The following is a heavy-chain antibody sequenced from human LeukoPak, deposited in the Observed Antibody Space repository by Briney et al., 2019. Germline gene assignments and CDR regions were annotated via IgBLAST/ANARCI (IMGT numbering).Heavy chain of an antibody. V-gene: IGHV3-21*01. CDR2: ISSSSSYI. J-gene: IGHJ1*01. Sequence: GGSLRLSCAASGFTFSNYIMNWVRQAPGKGLEWVSSISSSSSYIYYADSVKGRFTISRGNAKNSLYLQMNSLRAEDTAVYYCAREGGATKFYDFQHWGQGTLVTVSS. D-gene: IGHD1-26*01. CDR1: GFTFSNYI. CDR3: AREGGATKFYDFQH.